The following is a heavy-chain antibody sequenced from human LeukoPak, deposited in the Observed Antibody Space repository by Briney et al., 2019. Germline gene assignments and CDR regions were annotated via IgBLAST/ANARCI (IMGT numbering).Heavy chain of an antibody. CDR1: GFTFSSYA. CDR3: ARDFYGSGTSVY. Sequence: PGGSLRLSCAASGFTFSSYAMSWVRQAPGKGLEWVSAISGSGGSTYYADSVKGRFTISRDNSKNTLYLQMNSLRVEDTAVYYCARDFYGSGTSVYWGQGILVTVSS. D-gene: IGHD3-10*01. CDR2: ISGSGGST. J-gene: IGHJ4*02. V-gene: IGHV3-23*01.